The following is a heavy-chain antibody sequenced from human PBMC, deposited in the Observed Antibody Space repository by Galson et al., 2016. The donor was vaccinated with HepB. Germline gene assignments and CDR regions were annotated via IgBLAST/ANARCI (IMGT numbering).Heavy chain of an antibody. CDR2: IKNDGTTT. CDR3: ARLSLVSAGTVDY. D-gene: IGHD6-19*01. CDR1: GITFSRYW. J-gene: IGHJ4*02. V-gene: IGHV3-74*01. Sequence: SLRLSCAASGITFSRYWMHWVRQAPGKGLVWVSHIKNDGTTTNYADSVRGRFIISRDNAKNTLYLQMNSLRAEDTAVYHCARLSLVSAGTVDYWGQGTLVVVSS.